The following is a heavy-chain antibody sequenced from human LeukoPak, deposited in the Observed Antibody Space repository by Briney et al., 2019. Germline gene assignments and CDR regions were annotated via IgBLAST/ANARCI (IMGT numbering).Heavy chain of an antibody. J-gene: IGHJ5*02. Sequence: ASVTVSCTGSGGTFSSYTICWVRQAPGQGLGWVGRIIPIFGTANYAQKFQGRVTSTTDKSTSTAYMELSSLRSEDTAVYYCARDRYSSSWTSPFDPWGQGTLVTVSS. CDR2: IIPIFGTA. V-gene: IGHV1-69*08. CDR3: ARDRYSSSWTSPFDP. CDR1: GGTFSSYT. D-gene: IGHD6-13*01.